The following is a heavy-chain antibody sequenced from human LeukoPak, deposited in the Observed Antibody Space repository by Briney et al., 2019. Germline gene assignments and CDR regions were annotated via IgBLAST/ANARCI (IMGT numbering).Heavy chain of an antibody. Sequence: GGSLRLSCAASGFTFSSYGMHWVRQVPGKGLEWVAFISYDGSNKYYADSVKGRFTISRDNSKNTLYLQMNSLRAEDTAVYYCAKDPGITAAGPPHHWGQGTLVTVSS. CDR2: ISYDGSNK. D-gene: IGHD6-13*01. V-gene: IGHV3-30*18. J-gene: IGHJ5*02. CDR1: GFTFSSYG. CDR3: AKDPGITAAGPPHH.